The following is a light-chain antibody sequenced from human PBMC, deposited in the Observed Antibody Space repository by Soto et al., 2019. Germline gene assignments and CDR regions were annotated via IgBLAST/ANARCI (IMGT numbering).Light chain of an antibody. V-gene: IGLV2-14*01. J-gene: IGLJ1*01. CDR2: QVT. Sequence: QSVLTQPASVSGSPGQSITISCSGTTSDIGAYDYVSWYQQPPDKAPKLILFQVTTRPSWISDRFSGSKSGTTASLTISGLQAEDEADYYCCSYTTFNTDVFGTGTKVTVL. CDR1: TSDIGAYDY. CDR3: CSYTTFNTDV.